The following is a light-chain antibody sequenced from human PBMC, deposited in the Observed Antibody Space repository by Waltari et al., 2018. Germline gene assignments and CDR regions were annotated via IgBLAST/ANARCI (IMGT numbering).Light chain of an antibody. CDR2: DNN. V-gene: IGLV1-51*01. J-gene: IGLJ2*01. Sequence: QSVFTQPPPVSAAPGPKVTIPCSVSSSNLGNNYVSWYQQPPGTAPKLLIYDNNKRPSGIPDRVSGSKSGTSATLGITGLQTGDEADYYCGTWDSSLSAVVFGGGTKLTVL. CDR3: GTWDSSLSAVV. CDR1: SSNLGNNY.